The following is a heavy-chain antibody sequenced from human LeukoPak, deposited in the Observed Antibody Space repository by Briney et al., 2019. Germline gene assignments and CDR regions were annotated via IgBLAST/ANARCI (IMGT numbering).Heavy chain of an antibody. V-gene: IGHV3-33*01. CDR2: IWFDGSNK. Sequence: AGGSLRLSCAASGFTFSNYDMHWVRQAPGKGLEWVAVIWFDGSNKFYADSVKGRFTISRDNSKNTLYLQMNSLRAEDTAVYYCARKIVATYYYFDYWGQGTLVTVSS. J-gene: IGHJ4*02. CDR3: ARKIVATYYYFDY. CDR1: GFTFSNYD. D-gene: IGHD5-12*01.